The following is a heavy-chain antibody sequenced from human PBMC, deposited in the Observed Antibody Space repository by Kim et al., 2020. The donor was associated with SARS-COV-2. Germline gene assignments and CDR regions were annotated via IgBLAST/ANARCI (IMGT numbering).Heavy chain of an antibody. Sequence: STENAATVKGRFTISRDDSKTSLYLQLNSLKTADTAVYFCTRDRAGAGDYWGQGTLVTVSS. CDR2: ST. V-gene: IGHV3-72*01. J-gene: IGHJ4*02. D-gene: IGHD3-10*01. CDR3: TRDRAGAGDY.